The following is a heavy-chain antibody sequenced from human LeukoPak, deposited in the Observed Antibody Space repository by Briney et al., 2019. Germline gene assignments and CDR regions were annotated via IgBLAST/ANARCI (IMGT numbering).Heavy chain of an antibody. CDR2: IYYSGST. D-gene: IGHD1-26*01. V-gene: IGHV4-39*01. Sequence: SETLSLTCTVSGGSISSSSYYWAWIRQPTGKGLVWIGSIYYSGSTYYNPSLKSRVTISVDTSKNQFSLKLSSVTAADTAVYYCARGWELLRAFDIWGQGTMVTVSS. CDR1: GGSISSSSYY. CDR3: ARGWELLRAFDI. J-gene: IGHJ3*02.